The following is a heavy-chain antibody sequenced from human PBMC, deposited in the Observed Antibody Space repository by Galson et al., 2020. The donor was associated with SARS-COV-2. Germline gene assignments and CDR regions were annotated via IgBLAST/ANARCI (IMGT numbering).Heavy chain of an antibody. CDR1: GFTLSDHY. Sequence: TGGSLRLSCAASGFTLSDHYIDWVRQAPGKGLEWVARSKNRRNSYTTEYAASVNGRFTISRDDSKNSLYLQMDSLKTEGTAVDYCVRWSDGSADYLGQGTLVTVSS. J-gene: IGHJ4*01. CDR3: VRWSDGSADY. CDR2: SKNRRNSYTT. V-gene: IGHV3-72*01. D-gene: IGHD2-15*01.